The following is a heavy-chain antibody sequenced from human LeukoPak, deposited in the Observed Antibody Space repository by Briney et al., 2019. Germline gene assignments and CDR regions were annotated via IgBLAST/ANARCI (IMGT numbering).Heavy chain of an antibody. CDR3: TTDDGLRNY. D-gene: IGHD4-17*01. CDR1: GFTFGDYA. J-gene: IGHJ4*02. V-gene: IGHV3-49*04. Sequence: GGSPRLSCTASGFTFGDYAMSWVRQAPGKGLEWVGFIRSKAYGGTTEYAASVKGRFTISRDDSKSIAYLQMNSLKTEDTAVYYCTTDDGLRNYWGQGTLVTVSS. CDR2: IRSKAYGGTT.